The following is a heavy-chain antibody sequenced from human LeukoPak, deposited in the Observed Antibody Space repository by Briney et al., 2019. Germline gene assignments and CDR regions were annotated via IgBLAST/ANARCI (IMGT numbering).Heavy chain of an antibody. CDR3: ARDAYYYYDSSGYYHIDY. V-gene: IGHV3-48*01. Sequence: GGSLRLSCAASGFTLSSYGMNWVRQAPGKGLEWVSYISRRSTTIYYADSVKGRFTISRDNAKNSLYLQMNSLRAEDTAVYYCARDAYYYYDSSGYYHIDYWGQGTLVTVSS. J-gene: IGHJ4*02. CDR1: GFTLSSYG. D-gene: IGHD3-22*01. CDR2: ISRRSTTI.